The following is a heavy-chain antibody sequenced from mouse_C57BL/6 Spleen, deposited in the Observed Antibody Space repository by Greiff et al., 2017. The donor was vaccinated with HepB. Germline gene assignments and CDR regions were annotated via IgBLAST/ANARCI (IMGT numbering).Heavy chain of an antibody. D-gene: IGHD1-1*01. CDR3: EEFISYFGV. V-gene: IGHV1-59*01. Sequence: QVQLKQPGAELVRPGTSVKLSCKASGYTFTSYWMHWVKQRPGQGLEWIGVIDPSDSYTNYNQKFKGKATLTVDTSSSTAYMQLSSLTSEASAVYYCEEFISYFGVWGTGTTVTVSS. J-gene: IGHJ1*03. CDR2: IDPSDSYT. CDR1: GYTFTSYW.